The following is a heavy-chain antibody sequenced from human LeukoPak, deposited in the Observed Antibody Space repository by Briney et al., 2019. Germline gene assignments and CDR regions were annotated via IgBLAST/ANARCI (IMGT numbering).Heavy chain of an antibody. V-gene: IGHV3-23*01. J-gene: IGHJ4*02. Sequence: GGSLRLSCAASGFTFSSYAMTWVRQAPGKGLEWVSSISGSGGSTYYADSVKGRFTISRDNSKNTLYLQMNSLRAEDAAVYYCAKAPVTTCSGAYCYPFDYWGQGTLVTVSS. CDR3: AKAPVTTCSGAYCYPFDY. CDR2: ISGSGGST. CDR1: GFTFSSYA. D-gene: IGHD2-15*01.